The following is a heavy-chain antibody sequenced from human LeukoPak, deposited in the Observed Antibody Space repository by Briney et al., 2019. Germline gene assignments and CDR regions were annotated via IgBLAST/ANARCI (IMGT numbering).Heavy chain of an antibody. CDR2: ISGSGGST. D-gene: IGHD3-3*01. V-gene: IGHV3-23*01. Sequence: GGSLRLSCAASGFTFSSYAMSWVRQAPGKGLEWVSAISGSGGSTYYADSVKGRFTISIDNSKNTLYLQMNSLRAEDTAVYYCAKDRRRITIFGVVISSYFDYWGQGTLVTVSS. J-gene: IGHJ4*02. CDR3: AKDRRRITIFGVVISSYFDY. CDR1: GFTFSSYA.